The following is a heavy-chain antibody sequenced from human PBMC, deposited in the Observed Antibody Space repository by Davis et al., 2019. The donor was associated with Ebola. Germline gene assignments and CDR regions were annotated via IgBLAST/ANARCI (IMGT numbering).Heavy chain of an antibody. CDR2: LSSHSIYI. Sequence: GESLKISCAASGFTFRTYTMNCVRQAPGKGLEWVSSLSSHSIYIYYAHSVKGRFTISRDNAKNSLYLQMNSLRADETAVYYCARDPASPRPDMFDYWGQGTLVTVSS. J-gene: IGHJ4*02. CDR1: GFTFRTYT. D-gene: IGHD2-15*01. V-gene: IGHV3-21*01. CDR3: ARDPASPRPDMFDY.